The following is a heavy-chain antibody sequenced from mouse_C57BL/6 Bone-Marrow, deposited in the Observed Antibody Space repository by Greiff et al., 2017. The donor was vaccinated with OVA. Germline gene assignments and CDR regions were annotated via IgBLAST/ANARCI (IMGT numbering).Heavy chain of an antibody. CDR3: AGVLVVTTGLAY. CDR1: GYTFTSYW. V-gene: IGHV1-52*01. J-gene: IGHJ3*01. D-gene: IGHD2-2*01. CDR2: IDPSDSDT. Sequence: QVQLKQPGAELVRPGSSVKLSCKASGYTFTSYWMHWVKQRPIPGLEWIGNIDPSDSDTHYNQQFKDKATLTVDKSSSTAYMQLSSLTSEDSAVYYCAGVLVVTTGLAYWGQGTLVTVSA.